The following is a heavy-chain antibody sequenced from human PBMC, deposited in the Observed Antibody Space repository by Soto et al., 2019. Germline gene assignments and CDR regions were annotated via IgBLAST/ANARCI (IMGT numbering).Heavy chain of an antibody. CDR3: AASYGSGYRAFDY. D-gene: IGHD3-10*01. CDR1: GDTFSFYT. V-gene: IGHV1-69*02. CDR2: INPIVSMS. Sequence: QVQLVQSGPEVKKPGSSVKVSCKASGDTFSFYTINWVRQAPGLGLEWVGRINPIVSMSNYAQKFQGRVSRTADNSTSTAYMELRSLRSDDTAMYFCAASYGSGYRAFDYWGQGALVIVSS. J-gene: IGHJ4*02.